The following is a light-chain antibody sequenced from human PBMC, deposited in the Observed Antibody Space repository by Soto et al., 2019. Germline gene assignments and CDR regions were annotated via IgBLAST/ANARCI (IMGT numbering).Light chain of an antibody. Sequence: EIVLTQSPGTLSLSPGERATLSCRASQSVSSSYLAWYQQKPGQAPRVLIYGASSRATGIPDRFSGSGSGTGFTLTISRLEPEDLAVFYCQQYGRSPYTFGQGTTLEIK. J-gene: IGKJ2*01. CDR3: QQYGRSPYT. CDR1: QSVSSSY. CDR2: GAS. V-gene: IGKV3-20*01.